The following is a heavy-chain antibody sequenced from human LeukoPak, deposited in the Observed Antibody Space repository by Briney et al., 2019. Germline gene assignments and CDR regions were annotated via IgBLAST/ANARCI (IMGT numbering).Heavy chain of an antibody. CDR2: IYHSGST. Sequence: PSETLSLTCTVSGGSISSYSWSWIRQPPVKGLEWIGYIYHSGSTYYNPSLKSRVTISVDRSKNQFSLKLSSVTAADTAVYYCARVSPLGTDAFDIWGQGTMVTVSS. D-gene: IGHD1-1*01. CDR1: GGSISSYS. J-gene: IGHJ3*02. CDR3: ARVSPLGTDAFDI. V-gene: IGHV4-30-2*01.